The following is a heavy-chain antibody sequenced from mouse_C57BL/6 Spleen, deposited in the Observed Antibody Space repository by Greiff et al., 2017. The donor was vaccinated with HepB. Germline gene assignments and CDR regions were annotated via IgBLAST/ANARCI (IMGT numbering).Heavy chain of an antibody. CDR1: GYTFTDYY. CDR3: ARKDYGNYYAMDY. D-gene: IGHD2-1*01. V-gene: IGHV1-19*01. J-gene: IGHJ4*01. CDR2: INPYNGGT. Sequence: EVQLQQSGPVLVKPGASVKMSCKASGYTFTDYYMNWVKQSHGKSLEWIGVINPYNGGTSYNQKFKGKATLTVDKSSSTAYMELNSLTSEDSAVYYCARKDYGNYYAMDYWGQGTSVTVSS.